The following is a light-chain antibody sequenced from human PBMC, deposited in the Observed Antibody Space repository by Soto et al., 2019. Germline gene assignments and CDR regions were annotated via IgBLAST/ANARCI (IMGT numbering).Light chain of an antibody. J-gene: IGLJ1*01. CDR1: SSDVGGYNY. CDR2: EVS. V-gene: IGLV2-14*01. CDR3: SSYTSSSTLSYV. Sequence: QSALTQPASVSGSPGQSITISCTGTSSDVGGYNYVSWYQQHPGKAPKLMIYEVSNRPSGVSNRFSGSKSGNAASLTISGLQAEEEADYYCSSYTSSSTLSYVFGTGTKVTVL.